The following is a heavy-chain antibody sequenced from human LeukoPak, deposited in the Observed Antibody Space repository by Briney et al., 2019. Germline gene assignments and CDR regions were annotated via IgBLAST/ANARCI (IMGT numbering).Heavy chain of an antibody. CDR3: AKDLNIVVVPVASFDY. CDR1: GFTFSSYA. D-gene: IGHD2-2*01. J-gene: IGHJ4*02. Sequence: GGSLRFSCAASGFTFSSYAMSWVRQAPGKGLEWVSAINSGGISTYYADSVKGRFTISRDNSKNTLYLQMTSLRAEDTAVYYCAKDLNIVVVPVASFDYWGQGTLVTVSS. V-gene: IGHV3-23*01. CDR2: INSGGIST.